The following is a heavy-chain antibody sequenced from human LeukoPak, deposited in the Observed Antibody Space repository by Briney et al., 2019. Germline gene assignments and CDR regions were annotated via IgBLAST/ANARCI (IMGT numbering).Heavy chain of an antibody. D-gene: IGHD3-10*01. V-gene: IGHV1-8*01. Sequence: GASVKVSCKASGYTFTSYDINWVRQATGQGLEWMGWMNPNRGNTGYAQKFQGRVTMTRNTYISTAYMEPSSLRSEDTAVYYSSRSYGSLHPFDYWGQGTLVTVSS. J-gene: IGHJ4*02. CDR3: SRSYGSLHPFDY. CDR2: MNPNRGNT. CDR1: GYTFTSYD.